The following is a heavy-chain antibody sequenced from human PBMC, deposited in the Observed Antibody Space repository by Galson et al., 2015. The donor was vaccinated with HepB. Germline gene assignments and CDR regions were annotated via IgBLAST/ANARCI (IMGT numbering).Heavy chain of an antibody. V-gene: IGHV1-46*01. Sequence: SVKVSCKASGYTFTTYFMYWVRQAPGQGLEWMGTINPKDGGTSYAQKIQGRVTMTRDTSTSTVYMELSSLRSEDTAVYYCARPSGYQHYFDYWGQGTLVTVSS. D-gene: IGHD5-12*01. J-gene: IGHJ4*02. CDR3: ARPSGYQHYFDY. CDR1: GYTFTTYF. CDR2: INPKDGGT.